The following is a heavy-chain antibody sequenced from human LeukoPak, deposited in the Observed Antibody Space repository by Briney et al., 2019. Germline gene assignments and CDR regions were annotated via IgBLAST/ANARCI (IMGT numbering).Heavy chain of an antibody. J-gene: IGHJ5*02. V-gene: IGHV1-8*03. CDR2: MNPNSGNT. D-gene: IGHD3-10*01. CDR1: GYTFTSYD. Sequence: ASVKVSCKASGYTFTSYDINWVRQATGQGLELMGWMNPNSGNTGYAQKFQGRVTITRNTSISTAYMELSSLRSEDTTVYYCARGGITMVRGVNGNNWFDPWGQGTLVTVSS. CDR3: ARGGITMVRGVNGNNWFDP.